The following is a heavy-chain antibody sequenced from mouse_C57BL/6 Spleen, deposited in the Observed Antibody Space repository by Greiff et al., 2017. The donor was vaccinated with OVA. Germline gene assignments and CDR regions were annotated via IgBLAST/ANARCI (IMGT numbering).Heavy chain of an antibody. D-gene: IGHD1-2*01. CDR2: IDPSDSYT. CDR3: ARRLFTTAWRFDV. CDR1: GYTFTSYW. Sequence: QVQLQQPGAELVKPGASVKLSCKASGYTFTSYWMQWVKQRPGQGLEWIGEIDPSDSYTNYNQKFKGKATLTVDPSSSTAYMQLSSLTSEDSAVYYCARRLFTTAWRFDVWGTGTTVTVSS. V-gene: IGHV1-50*01. J-gene: IGHJ1*03.